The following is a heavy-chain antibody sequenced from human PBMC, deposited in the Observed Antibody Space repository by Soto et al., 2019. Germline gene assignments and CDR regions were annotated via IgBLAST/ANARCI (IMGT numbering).Heavy chain of an antibody. CDR1: GFTFSSYA. CDR2: ISSNGGST. CDR3: VKGAGLRYFDWLSSDY. J-gene: IGHJ4*02. D-gene: IGHD3-9*01. V-gene: IGHV3-64D*06. Sequence: GGSLRLSCSAPGFTFSSYAMHWVRQAPGKGLEYVSAISSNGGSTYYADSVKGRFTISRDNSKNTLYLQMSSLRAEDTAVYYCVKGAGLRYFDWLSSDYWGQGTLVTVSS.